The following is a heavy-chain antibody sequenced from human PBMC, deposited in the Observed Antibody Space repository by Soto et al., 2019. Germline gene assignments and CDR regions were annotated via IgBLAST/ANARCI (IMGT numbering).Heavy chain of an antibody. CDR1: GGTISSWY. Sequence: PSETLSLTCTVSGGTISSWYWSWIRQPPGKGLEWIGYIYYSGSTNCNPSLKSRVTMTTDTSTSTAYMELRSLRSDDTAVYYCARDSPPPREWGQGTLVTVS. J-gene: IGHJ4*02. CDR2: IYYSGST. V-gene: IGHV4-59*01. CDR3: ARDSPPPRE.